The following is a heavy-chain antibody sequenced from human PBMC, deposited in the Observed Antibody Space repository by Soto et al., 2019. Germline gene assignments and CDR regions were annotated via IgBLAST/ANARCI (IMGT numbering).Heavy chain of an antibody. CDR3: ARATHYYGSGSYHPYYYYYGMDV. Sequence: ASVKVSCKASGYTFTSYGISWVRQAPGQGLEWMGWISAYNGNTNYAQKLQGRVTMTTDTSTSTAYMELRSLRSDDTAVYYCARATHYYGSGSYHPYYYYYGMDVWGQGTTVTVSS. D-gene: IGHD3-10*01. CDR1: GYTFTSYG. CDR2: ISAYNGNT. J-gene: IGHJ6*02. V-gene: IGHV1-18*01.